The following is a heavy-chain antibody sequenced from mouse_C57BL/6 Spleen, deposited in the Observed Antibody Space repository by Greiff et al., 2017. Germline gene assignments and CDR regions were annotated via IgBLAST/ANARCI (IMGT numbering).Heavy chain of an antibody. V-gene: IGHV1-55*01. CDR2: IYPGSGST. Sequence: QVQLQQPGAELVKPGASVKMSCKASGYTFTSYWITWVKQRPGQGLEWIGDIYPGSGSTNYNEKFKSKATLTVDTASSTAYMQRSSLTSEDSAVYYCARGYYDYPWYFDVWGTGTTVTVSS. D-gene: IGHD2-4*01. CDR1: GYTFTSYW. J-gene: IGHJ1*03. CDR3: ARGYYDYPWYFDV.